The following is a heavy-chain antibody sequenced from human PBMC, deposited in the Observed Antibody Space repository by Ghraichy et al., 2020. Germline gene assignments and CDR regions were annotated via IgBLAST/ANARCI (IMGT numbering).Heavy chain of an antibody. Sequence: SGPTLVKPSQTLTLTCTLSGISLSSNGVAVGWIRQPQGKALEFLALILWDEERFYSPSLKSRLTITKDTSENQVVLTMNNVGPVDTARYYCAHRRTLFGIQRRTFDSWGQGVLVTVSS. CDR3: AHRRTLFGIQRRTFDS. CDR1: GISLSSNGVA. J-gene: IGHJ4*02. D-gene: IGHD3-3*01. V-gene: IGHV2-5*02. CDR2: ILWDEER.